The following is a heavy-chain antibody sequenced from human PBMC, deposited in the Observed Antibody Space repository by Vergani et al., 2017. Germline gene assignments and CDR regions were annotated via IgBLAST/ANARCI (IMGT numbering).Heavy chain of an antibody. Sequence: EVQLVDSGGGLVQPGGSLRLSCAASGSTFSSYAMNWVRQAPGKGLEWVSYISRSSSTIYYADSVKGRFTISRDNAKNSLHLQMNNLRAEDTAVYYCARQSRDVFCTNGVCPLGYWGQGALVTVSS. D-gene: IGHD2-8*01. CDR2: ISRSSSTI. V-gene: IGHV3-48*01. CDR3: ARQSRDVFCTNGVCPLGY. CDR1: GSTFSSYA. J-gene: IGHJ4*02.